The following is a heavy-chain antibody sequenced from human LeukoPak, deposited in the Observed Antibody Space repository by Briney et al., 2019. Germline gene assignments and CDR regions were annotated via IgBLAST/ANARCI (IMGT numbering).Heavy chain of an antibody. CDR2: SSAKTGGT. CDR3: EKDGARWY. CDR1: RYTFTGHY. J-gene: IGHJ4*02. D-gene: IGHD3-16*01. V-gene: IGHV1-2*02. Sequence: GASVKDSCKASRYTFTGHYMHWVRPAPGQGVELMGGSSAKTGGTNDARKFPVRVTMTRDTSFRTAYRELNRLRSHDSAVYYCEKDGARWYWGKGTLITVSS.